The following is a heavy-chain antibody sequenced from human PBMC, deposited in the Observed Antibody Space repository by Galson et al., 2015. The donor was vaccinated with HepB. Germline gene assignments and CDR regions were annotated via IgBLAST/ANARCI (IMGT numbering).Heavy chain of an antibody. V-gene: IGHV4-59*08. D-gene: IGHD2-21*02. Sequence: ETLSLTCTVTGDSISTYYWSWFRQAPGQGLEWIAYTHYSGKTRYNPSLQSRVTTSLDTFNDQFLLSLTSVTAADTAIYYCARHGHCGIVDCYPLGSWGQGILVTVSS. J-gene: IGHJ4*02. CDR3: ARHGHCGIVDCYPLGS. CDR2: THYSGKT. CDR1: GDSISTYY.